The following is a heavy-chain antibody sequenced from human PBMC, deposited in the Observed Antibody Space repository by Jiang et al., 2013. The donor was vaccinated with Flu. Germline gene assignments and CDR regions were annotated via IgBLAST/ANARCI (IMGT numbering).Heavy chain of an antibody. Sequence: QLLESGGGLVQPGGSLRLSCAASGFTFSDHYMDWVRQAPGKGLEWVGRTRNKANSYTTEYAASVKGRFTISRDDSKNSLYLQMNSLKTEDTAVYYCASAVGATLFDYWGQGTLVTVSS. CDR1: GFTFSDHY. V-gene: IGHV3-72*01. J-gene: IGHJ4*02. CDR3: ASAVGATLFDY. CDR2: TRNKANSYTT. D-gene: IGHD1-26*01.